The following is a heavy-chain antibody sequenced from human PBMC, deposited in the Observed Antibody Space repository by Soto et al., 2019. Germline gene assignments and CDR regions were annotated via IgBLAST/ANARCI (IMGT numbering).Heavy chain of an antibody. V-gene: IGHV3-30*18. CDR2: ISYDGSNK. CDR3: AKDPATTGMGAIDY. J-gene: IGHJ4*02. Sequence: QVQLVESGGGVVQPGRSLRLSCAASGFTFGSYGMHWVRQAPGKGLEWVAVISYDGSNKYYADSVKGRFTISRDNSKNMLYLQMNSLRAEDTAVHYCAKDPATTGMGAIDYWGQGTLVTVSS. D-gene: IGHD1-26*01. CDR1: GFTFGSYG.